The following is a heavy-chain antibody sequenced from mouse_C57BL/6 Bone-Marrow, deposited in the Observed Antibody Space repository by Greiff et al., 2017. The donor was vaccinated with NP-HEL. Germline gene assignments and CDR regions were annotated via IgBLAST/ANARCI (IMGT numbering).Heavy chain of an antibody. CDR1: GYTFTSYW. V-gene: IGHV1-5*01. Sequence: VQLQQSGTVLARPGASVKMSCKTSGYTFTSYWMHWVKQRPGQGLEWIGAIYPGNSDTSYNQKFKGKAKLTAVTSASTAYMGLSSLTNEDPAVYYCTRGYGSFYWYFDVWGTGTTVTVSS. CDR2: IYPGNSDT. J-gene: IGHJ1*03. D-gene: IGHD1-1*01. CDR3: TRGYGSFYWYFDV.